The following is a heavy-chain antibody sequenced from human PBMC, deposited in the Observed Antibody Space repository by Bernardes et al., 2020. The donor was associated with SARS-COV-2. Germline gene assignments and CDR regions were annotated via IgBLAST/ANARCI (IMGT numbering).Heavy chain of an antibody. J-gene: IGHJ4*02. CDR3: AREEPTTGGSHYDY. CDR2: IIPISDKK. Sequence: SVKVSCQASGDTFNYYDFHWVRQAPGQALEWMGRIIPISDKKNYAQKFQGRVTFTADKSTNIAYLELSSLRSDDTAMYYCAREEPTTGGSHYDYWRQGTLVTVSS. CDR1: GDTFNYYD. V-gene: IGHV1-69*04. D-gene: IGHD2-8*02.